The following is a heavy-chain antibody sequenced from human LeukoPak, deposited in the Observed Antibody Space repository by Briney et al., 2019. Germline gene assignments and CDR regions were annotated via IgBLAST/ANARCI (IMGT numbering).Heavy chain of an antibody. Sequence: GGSLRLSCAASGFTFDDYTMHWVRQAPGKGLEWVSLISWDGGSTYYADSVKGRFTISRDNSKNTLYLQMNSLRAEDTALYYCATDNTYDFWSGYRFDYWGQGTLVTVSS. CDR1: GFTFDDYT. V-gene: IGHV3-43*01. J-gene: IGHJ4*02. D-gene: IGHD3-3*01. CDR2: ISWDGGST. CDR3: ATDNTYDFWSGYRFDY.